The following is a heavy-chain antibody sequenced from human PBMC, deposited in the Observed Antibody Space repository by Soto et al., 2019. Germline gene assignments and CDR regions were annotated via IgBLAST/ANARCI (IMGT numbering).Heavy chain of an antibody. Sequence: QVQLQQWGAGLLKPSETLSLTCAVYGGSFSGYYWSWIRQPPGKGLEWIGEINHSVSTNYNPSLKSRVTISGDTYKNQFSLKLSSVTAADTAVYYCARCETWGAFDICVQGTMVTVSS. CDR1: GGSFSGYY. D-gene: IGHD7-27*01. V-gene: IGHV4-34*01. CDR2: INHSVST. J-gene: IGHJ3*02. CDR3: ARCETWGAFDI.